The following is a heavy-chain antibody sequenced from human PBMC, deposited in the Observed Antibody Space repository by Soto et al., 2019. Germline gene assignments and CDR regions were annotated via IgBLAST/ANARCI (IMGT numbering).Heavy chain of an antibody. V-gene: IGHV4-4*02. CDR3: ARWKRSGGSVFDY. CDR2: IYHSGST. J-gene: IGHJ4*02. Sequence: LSLPCAVSGGCISSTNWWSCVRQPPGKGLEWIGEIYHSGSTNYNPSLKSRVNISVDKSKNQFSLKLSSVTAADTAVYYYARWKRSGGSVFDYWGQGTLVTVSS. CDR1: GGCISSTNW. D-gene: IGHD6-25*01.